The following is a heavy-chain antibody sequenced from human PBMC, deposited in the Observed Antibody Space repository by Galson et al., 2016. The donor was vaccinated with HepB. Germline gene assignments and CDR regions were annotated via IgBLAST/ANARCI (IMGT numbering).Heavy chain of an antibody. CDR2: IDPAGTTI. CDR3: VRDSGRYPGYYDC. J-gene: IGHJ4*02. Sequence: SLRLSCAASGFTFSSYGMHWVRQAPGKGLVWVSLIDPAGTTIDYADSVRGRFSISRDNAKNTMSLQMNSLRVEDMGVYYCVRDSGRYPGYYDCWGQGTLVTVSS. CDR1: GFTFSSYG. D-gene: IGHD1-26*01. V-gene: IGHV3-74*01.